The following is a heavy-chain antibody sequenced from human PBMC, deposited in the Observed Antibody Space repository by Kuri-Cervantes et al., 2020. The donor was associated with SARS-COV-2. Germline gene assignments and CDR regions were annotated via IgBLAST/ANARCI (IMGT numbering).Heavy chain of an antibody. D-gene: IGHD3-22*01. CDR3: ARSPQRITMIAFDP. CDR1: GGTFSSYA. Sequence: SVKVSCKASGGTFSSYAISWVRQAPGQGLEWMGGIIPIFGTANYAQKFQGRVTITRDTSASTAYMELSSLRSEDTAVYYCARSPQRITMIAFDPWGQGTLVTVSS. CDR2: IIPIFGTA. J-gene: IGHJ5*02. V-gene: IGHV1-69*05.